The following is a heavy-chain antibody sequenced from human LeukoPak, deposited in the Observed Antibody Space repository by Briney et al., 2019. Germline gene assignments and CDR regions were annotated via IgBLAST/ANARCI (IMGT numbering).Heavy chain of an antibody. Sequence: GRSLRLSCAASGFTFSSYGMHWVRQAPGKGLEWVAVIWYDGSNKYYADSVKGRFTISRDNSKNTLYLQMNSLRAEDKAVYYCARLSGYGDYFDYWGQGTLVTVSS. J-gene: IGHJ4*02. V-gene: IGHV3-33*01. CDR2: IWYDGSNK. CDR1: GFTFSSYG. D-gene: IGHD4-17*01. CDR3: ARLSGYGDYFDY.